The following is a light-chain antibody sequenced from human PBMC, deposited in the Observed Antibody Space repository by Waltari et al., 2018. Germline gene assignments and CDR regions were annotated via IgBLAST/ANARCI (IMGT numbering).Light chain of an antibody. CDR1: QSVSIC. V-gene: IGKV3-11*01. J-gene: IGKJ4*01. CDR2: DAS. CDR3: QQRNTWPTVT. Sequence: EVVLTQSPATLSLSPGERATLSCRASQSVSICLVWYQQKPGQAPRLLISDASNRATGIPARFSGGGSGTDFTLTISSLEPEDSAVYYCQQRNTWPTVTFGGGTKVEIK.